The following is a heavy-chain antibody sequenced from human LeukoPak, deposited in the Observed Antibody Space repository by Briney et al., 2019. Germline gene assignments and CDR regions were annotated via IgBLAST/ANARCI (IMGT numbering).Heavy chain of an antibody. V-gene: IGHV3-23*01. CDR2: ISGSGGST. CDR1: GFTFSSYA. CDR3: AKQSGPTMIVVVGFADY. D-gene: IGHD3-22*01. Sequence: GGSLRLSCAASGFTFSSYAMSWVRQAPGKGLEWVSAISGSGGSTYYADSVKGQFTISRDNSKNTLYLQMNSLRAEDTAVYYCAKQSGPTMIVVVGFADYWGQGTLVTVSS. J-gene: IGHJ4*02.